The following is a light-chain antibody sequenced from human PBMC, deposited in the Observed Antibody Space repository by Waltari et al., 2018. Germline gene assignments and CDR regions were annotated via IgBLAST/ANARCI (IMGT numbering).Light chain of an antibody. CDR3: SSYTSNRPLGYV. CDR2: DVS. J-gene: IGLJ1*01. CDR1: SGDVGSYNY. Sequence: QSALTQPASVSGSPGQSITISCTGTSGDVGSYNYVSWYQQHPGKAPKLMIYDVSDRPSGVSNRFSGSKSGNTASLTISGLQAEDEADYYCSSYTSNRPLGYVFGTGTKVTV. V-gene: IGLV2-14*03.